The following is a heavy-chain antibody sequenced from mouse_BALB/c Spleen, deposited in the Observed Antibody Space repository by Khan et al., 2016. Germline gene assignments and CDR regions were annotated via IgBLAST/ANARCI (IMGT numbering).Heavy chain of an antibody. CDR1: GFTFSDYY. D-gene: IGHD2-4*01. Sequence: EVELVESGGGLVKPGGSLKLSCAASGFTFSDYYMYWVRQTPGKRLEWVATISDGGRYPYYPDSVKGRFTISIDTAKHNLYLQMSSPQTEDTAMYYCAREGLRRGFAYWGQGTLVTVSA. J-gene: IGHJ3*01. V-gene: IGHV5-4*02. CDR2: ISDGGRYP. CDR3: AREGLRRGFAY.